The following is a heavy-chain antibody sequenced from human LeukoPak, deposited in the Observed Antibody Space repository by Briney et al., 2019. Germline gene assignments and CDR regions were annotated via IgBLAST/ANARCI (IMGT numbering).Heavy chain of an antibody. CDR1: GGSISSYY. CDR3: ARSSESLPRPFDY. D-gene: IGHD1-26*01. V-gene: IGHV4-59*08. J-gene: IGHJ4*02. Sequence: PSETLSLTCTVSGGSISSYYWSWIRQPPGKGLEWIGYIYYSGSTNYNPSLKSRVTISVDTSKNQFSLKLSSVTAADTAVYYCARSSESLPRPFDYWGQGTLVTVSS. CDR2: IYYSGST.